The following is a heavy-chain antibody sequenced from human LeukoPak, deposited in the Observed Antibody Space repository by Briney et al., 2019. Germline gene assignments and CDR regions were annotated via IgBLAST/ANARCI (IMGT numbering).Heavy chain of an antibody. Sequence: TGGSLRLSCAASGFTFSSYAMSWVRPAPGKGLEWVSALSGSGGSTYYADSVKGRFTISRDNSKNTRYLQMNSLRAEDTAVYYCAKDVLSSGGYGRVWDYWGQGTLVTVSS. D-gene: IGHD1-26*01. CDR3: AKDVLSSGGYGRVWDY. J-gene: IGHJ4*02. CDR2: LSGSGGST. CDR1: GFTFSSYA. V-gene: IGHV3-23*01.